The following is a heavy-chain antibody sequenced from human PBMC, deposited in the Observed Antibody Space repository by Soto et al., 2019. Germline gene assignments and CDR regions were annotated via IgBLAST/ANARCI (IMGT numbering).Heavy chain of an antibody. J-gene: IGHJ6*02. Sequence: SETLSLTCAVYGGSFSGYYWSRIRQPPGKGLEWIGEINHSGSTNYNPSLKSRVTISVDTSKNQFSLKLSSVTAADTAVYYCARLRFLEWLSRGYYYYYGMDVWGQGTTVTAP. V-gene: IGHV4-34*01. CDR2: INHSGST. D-gene: IGHD3-3*01. CDR1: GGSFSGYY. CDR3: ARLRFLEWLSRGYYYYYGMDV.